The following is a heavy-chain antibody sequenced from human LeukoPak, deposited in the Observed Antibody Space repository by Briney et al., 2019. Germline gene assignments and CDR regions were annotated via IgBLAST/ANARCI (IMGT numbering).Heavy chain of an antibody. V-gene: IGHV3-30-3*01. CDR3: ARDTASRSYYNWFDP. Sequence: GGSLRLSCAASGFTFSSYAMHGVRQAPGKGLEWVAVISYDGSNKYYADSVKGRFTISRDNSKNTLYLQMNSLRAEDTAVYYCARDTASRSYYNWFDPWGQGTLVTVSS. CDR2: ISYDGSNK. J-gene: IGHJ5*02. CDR1: GFTFSSYA. D-gene: IGHD1-26*01.